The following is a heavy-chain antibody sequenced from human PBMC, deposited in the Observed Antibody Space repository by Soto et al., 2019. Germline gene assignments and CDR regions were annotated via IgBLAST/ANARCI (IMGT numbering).Heavy chain of an antibody. V-gene: IGHV4-39*07. D-gene: IGHD2-21*02. J-gene: IGHJ6*02. CDR3: ARDLLCYCGTDCYPLSV. CDR1: GGSISSQNYY. Sequence: SETLSLTCTVSGGSISSQNYYWAWIRQPPGKGPVWIGSIYYNGSTYYNSSLKSRVTISVDTSKNQFSLKLNSVTAADTAVYYCARDLLCYCGTDCYPLSVWGQGTTVTVSS. CDR2: IYYNGST.